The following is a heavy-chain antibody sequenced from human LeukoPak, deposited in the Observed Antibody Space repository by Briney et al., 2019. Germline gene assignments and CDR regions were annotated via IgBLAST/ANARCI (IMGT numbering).Heavy chain of an antibody. V-gene: IGHV3-7*04. Sequence: SGGSLRVSCAASGFTFTNDFMTWVRQAPGKGLEWVANMRVDGSDIHYADSVKGRFTISSDNARNSLYLQMNTLRADDTAVYYCARGRGWTHDSWGRGTLVTVSS. CDR3: ARGRGWTHDS. J-gene: IGHJ4*02. CDR1: GFTFTNDF. D-gene: IGHD6-19*01. CDR2: MRVDGSDI.